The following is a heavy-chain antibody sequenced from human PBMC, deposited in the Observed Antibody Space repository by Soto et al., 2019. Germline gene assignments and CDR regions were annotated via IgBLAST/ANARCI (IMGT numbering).Heavy chain of an antibody. CDR1: GFTFSSYW. J-gene: IGHJ4*02. Sequence: EVQLLESGGGLVQPGGSLRLSCAASGFTFSSYWMHWVRQAPGKGLVWVSRIYSDGSSTSYADSVKGRFTISRDNAKNTLYLQMNSLRAEDTAVYYCARRRGSSGWKTNFDYWGQGTLVTVSS. CDR2: IYSDGSST. V-gene: IGHV3-74*01. D-gene: IGHD6-19*01. CDR3: ARRRGSSGWKTNFDY.